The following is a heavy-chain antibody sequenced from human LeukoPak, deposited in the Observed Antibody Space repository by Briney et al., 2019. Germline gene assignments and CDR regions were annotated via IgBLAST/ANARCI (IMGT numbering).Heavy chain of an antibody. J-gene: IGHJ2*01. D-gene: IGHD6-19*01. Sequence: PSETLSFTCTVSGGSISSYYWSWIRQPPGKGLEWIGYIYYSGSTNYNPSLKSRVTISVDTSKNQFSLKLSSVTAADTAVYYCARHPSSGWSHWYFDLWGRGTLVTVSS. V-gene: IGHV4-59*01. CDR1: GGSISSYY. CDR3: ARHPSSGWSHWYFDL. CDR2: IYYSGST.